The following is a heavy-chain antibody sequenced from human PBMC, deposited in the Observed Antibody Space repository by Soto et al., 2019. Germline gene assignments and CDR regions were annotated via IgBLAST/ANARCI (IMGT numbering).Heavy chain of an antibody. J-gene: IGHJ2*01. V-gene: IGHV3-30*03. CDR3: ARDGWGSNWYFDL. CDR2: ISYDGKQT. D-gene: IGHD3-16*01. CDR1: GVTFKDYG. Sequence: GGSLRLSCGAPGVTFKDYGMHWVRQAPGKGLEWVAVISYDGKQTYYADSVKGRFTISKDKSKRTMFLQMNSLRVDDTAVYYCARDGWGSNWYFDLWGRGTLVTVSS.